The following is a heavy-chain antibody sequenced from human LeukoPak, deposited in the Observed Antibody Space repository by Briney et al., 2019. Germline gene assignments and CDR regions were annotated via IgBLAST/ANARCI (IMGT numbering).Heavy chain of an antibody. D-gene: IGHD2-2*01. V-gene: IGHV4-59*12. CDR2: IYYSGST. CDR3: ARVGVVPAADYYYDGMDV. CDR1: GGSISSYY. J-gene: IGHJ6*02. Sequence: SETLSLTCTVSGGSISSYYWSWLRQPPGKGLEWLGYIYYSGSTNYNPSLKSRVTISVDTSKNQFSLKLSSVTAADTAVYYCARVGVVPAADYYYDGMDVWGQGTTVTVSS.